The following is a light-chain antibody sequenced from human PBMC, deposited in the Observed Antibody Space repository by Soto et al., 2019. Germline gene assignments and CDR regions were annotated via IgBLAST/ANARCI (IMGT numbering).Light chain of an antibody. Sequence: QSVLTQPPSVSVAPGQRVTISCTGSSSNIGAGYDVQWYQQLPGTSPKLLIYGDINRASGVPDRFSGSKSGTSASLAITGLQAEDEADYYCQSYDSRLTAYVFGTGTKVTVL. CDR2: GDI. CDR3: QSYDSRLTAYV. V-gene: IGLV1-40*01. J-gene: IGLJ1*01. CDR1: SSNIGAGYD.